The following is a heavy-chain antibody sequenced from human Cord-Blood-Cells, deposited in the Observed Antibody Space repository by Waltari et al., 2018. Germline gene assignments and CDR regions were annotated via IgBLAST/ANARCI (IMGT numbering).Heavy chain of an antibody. CDR3: AREGRIGVAATPAYFDY. CDR2: IWYDGSNK. D-gene: IGHD2-15*01. Sequence: QVQLVESGGGVVQPGRSLRLSCAASGFTFSSHGMHWVRQAPGQGLEWVAVIWYDGSNKYYADSVKGRVTISRDNSKNTLYLQMNSLRAEDTAVYYCAREGRIGVAATPAYFDYWGQGTLVTVSS. V-gene: IGHV3-33*01. J-gene: IGHJ4*02. CDR1: GFTFSSHG.